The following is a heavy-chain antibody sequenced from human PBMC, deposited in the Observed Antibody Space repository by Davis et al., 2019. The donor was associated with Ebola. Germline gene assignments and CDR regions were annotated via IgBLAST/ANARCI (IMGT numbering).Heavy chain of an antibody. CDR3: TRSLRGGIVVVPTATNYGMDV. Sequence: LAHPTQTLTLTCTFSGSPLSPCGLCVSWLGQPPGKGLEWIGEINHSGSTNYNPSLKRRVTISVATSKNQFSLKLSSVTAADTAVYYCTRSLRGGIVVVPTATNYGMDVWGQGTTVTVSS. J-gene: IGHJ6*02. V-gene: IGHV4-30-2*01. D-gene: IGHD2-2*01. CDR1: GSPLSPCGLC. CDR2: INHSGST.